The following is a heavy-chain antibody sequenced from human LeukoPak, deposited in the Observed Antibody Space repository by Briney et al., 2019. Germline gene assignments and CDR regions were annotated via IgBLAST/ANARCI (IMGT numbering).Heavy chain of an antibody. V-gene: IGHV3-64*01. CDR3: AREVNWRFDY. J-gene: IGHJ4*02. CDR1: GFTFSSYT. D-gene: IGHD1-1*01. Sequence: GGSLRLSCAASGFTFSSYTMYWVRQAPGKGLEYVSAISSNGGSTYYANSVKGRLTISRDNSKNTLYLQMGSLRGEDMAVYYCAREVNWRFDYWGQGTLVTVSS. CDR2: ISSNGGST.